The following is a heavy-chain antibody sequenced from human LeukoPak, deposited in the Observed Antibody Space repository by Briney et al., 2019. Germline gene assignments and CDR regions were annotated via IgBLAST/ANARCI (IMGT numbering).Heavy chain of an antibody. CDR3: ATDAFWGGDCYNR. V-gene: IGHV3-15*01. Sequence: GGSLRLSCAASGFTFSSYGMHWVRQAPGKGLEWVGRIQSKSDGGAIYYASPVKGRFTISRDDSKNTLYLQMNSLKTEDTAVYYCATDAFWGGDCYNRGGQGTLVTVSS. J-gene: IGHJ4*02. D-gene: IGHD2-21*02. CDR2: IQSKSDGGAI. CDR1: GFTFSSYG.